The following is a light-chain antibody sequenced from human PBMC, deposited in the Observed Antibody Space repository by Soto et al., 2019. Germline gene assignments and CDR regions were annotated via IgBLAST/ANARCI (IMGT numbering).Light chain of an antibody. CDR3: SSYTTSYTQV. CDR2: EVS. CDR1: SSDVGGYNY. J-gene: IGLJ2*01. Sequence: QSALTQPASVSGSPGQSITIPCTGTSSDVGGYNYVSWYQHHPGKVPKLMIYEVSNRPSGISNRFSGSKSGNTASLTISGLQYEDEADYYCSSYTTSYTQVFGGGTKLTVL. V-gene: IGLV2-14*01.